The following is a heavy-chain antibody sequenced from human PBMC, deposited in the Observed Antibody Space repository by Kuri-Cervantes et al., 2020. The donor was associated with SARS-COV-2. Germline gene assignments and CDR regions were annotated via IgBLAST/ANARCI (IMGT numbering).Heavy chain of an antibody. V-gene: IGHV3-23*01. CDR3: AKTSGYNYYFAY. Sequence: GGSLRLSCAASGFSFSTNDMAWVRQAPGKGLEWVSTTSGSGASTHYADSVKGRFTISRDNSKNMLYLQMYSLRAEDTAVYYCAKTSGYNYYFAYWGQGSLVTVSS. CDR1: GFSFSTND. D-gene: IGHD5-24*01. J-gene: IGHJ4*02. CDR2: TSGSGAST.